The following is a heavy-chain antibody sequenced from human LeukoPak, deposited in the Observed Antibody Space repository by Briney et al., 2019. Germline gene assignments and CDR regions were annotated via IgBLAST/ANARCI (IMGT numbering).Heavy chain of an antibody. D-gene: IGHD4-17*01. V-gene: IGHV3-23*01. CDR1: GFIFSNNV. J-gene: IGHJ4*02. CDR2: ISGSGGST. CDR3: AKSTVTTD. Sequence: GGSLRLSCAASGFIFSNNVMNWVRQAPGKGLEWVSAISGSGGSTYYADSVKGRFTISRDNSKNTLYLQMNSLRAEDTAAYYCAKSTVTTDWGQGSLVTVSS.